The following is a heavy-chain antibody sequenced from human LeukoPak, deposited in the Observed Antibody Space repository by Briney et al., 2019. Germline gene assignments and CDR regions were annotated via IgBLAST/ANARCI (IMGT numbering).Heavy chain of an antibody. CDR1: GYTFTSYD. CDR3: AREEIFRCSGGSCYFDY. Sequence: ASVKVSCKASGYTFTSYDINWVRQATGQGLEWMGWMNPNSGNTGYAQKFQGRVTMTRNTSISTAYMELSSLRSEGTAVYYCAREEIFRCSGGSCYFDYWGQGTLVTVSS. J-gene: IGHJ4*02. V-gene: IGHV1-8*01. CDR2: MNPNSGNT. D-gene: IGHD2-15*01.